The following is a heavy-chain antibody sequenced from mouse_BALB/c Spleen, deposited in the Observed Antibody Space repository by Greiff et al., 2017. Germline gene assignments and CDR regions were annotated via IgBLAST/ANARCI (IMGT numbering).Heavy chain of an antibody. CDR3: ARHGYDY. Sequence: EVQGVESGGDLVKPGGSLKLSCAASGFTFSSYGMSWVRQTPDKRLEWVATISSGGSYTYYTDSVKGRFTISRDNAKNTLYLQMSSLKSEDTAMYYCARHGYDYWGQGTLVTVSA. CDR2: ISSGGSYT. V-gene: IGHV5-6*01. D-gene: IGHD2-3*01. J-gene: IGHJ3*01. CDR1: GFTFSSYG.